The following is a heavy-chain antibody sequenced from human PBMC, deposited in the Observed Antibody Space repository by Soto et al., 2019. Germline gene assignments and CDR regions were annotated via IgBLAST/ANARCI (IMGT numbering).Heavy chain of an antibody. D-gene: IGHD2-2*02. CDR2: IIPIFGTA. J-gene: IGHJ5*02. CDR3: ARSYQLLYLGFDP. V-gene: IGHV1-69*13. CDR1: GGTFSSYA. Sequence: SVKVSCKASGGTFSSYAISWVLQAPGQGLEWMGGIIPIFGTANYAQKFQGRVTITADESTSTAYMELSSLRSEDTAVYYCARSYQLLYLGFDPWGQGTLVTVSS.